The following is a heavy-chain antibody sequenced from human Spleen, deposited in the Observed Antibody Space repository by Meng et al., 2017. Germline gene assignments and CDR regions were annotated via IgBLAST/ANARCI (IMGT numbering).Heavy chain of an antibody. CDR3: ARDYSRYYHGLDD. J-gene: IGHJ6*01. Sequence: GESLKISCAASGFSFSSYAMSWVRRAPGKGLEWVSTIGGSGGSTYYADPVKGRFTISRDNSKNTLYLQMNSLRAEDTAVYYCARDYSRYYHGLDDWGQGTAVTVSS. CDR1: GFSFSSYA. D-gene: IGHD2-21*01. V-gene: IGHV3-23*01. CDR2: IGGSGGST.